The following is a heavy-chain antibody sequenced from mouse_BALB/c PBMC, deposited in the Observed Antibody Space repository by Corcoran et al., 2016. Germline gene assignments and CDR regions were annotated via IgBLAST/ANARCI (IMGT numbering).Heavy chain of an antibody. J-gene: IGHJ4*01. V-gene: IGHV3-6*02. CDR1: GYSITSGYY. CDR2: ISYDDSN. Sequence: DVQLQESGPGLVHPSQSLSLTCSVTGYSITSGYYWNWIRQLPVNKREWMGYISYDDSNNYNTSLKNRISISRDTVKNQFFLKLNSVTTEDTATYYCARVDGNYWAMDYWGQGTSVTVSS. D-gene: IGHD2-1*01. CDR3: ARVDGNYWAMDY.